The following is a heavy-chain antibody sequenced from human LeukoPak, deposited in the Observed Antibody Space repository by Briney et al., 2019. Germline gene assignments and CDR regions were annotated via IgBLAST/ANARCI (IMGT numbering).Heavy chain of an antibody. Sequence: GGSLRLPCAASGFIFSNHAMNWVRQAPGKGLEWVAGVNSGGGSKYYTDSVKGRFTISRDNSKNTLYLQMSSLRADDSALYACAKDLSFNYNYFDDWGQGALVTVSS. J-gene: IGHJ4*02. D-gene: IGHD4-11*01. CDR1: GFIFSNHA. CDR2: VNSGGGSK. V-gene: IGHV3-23*01. CDR3: AKDLSFNYNYFDD.